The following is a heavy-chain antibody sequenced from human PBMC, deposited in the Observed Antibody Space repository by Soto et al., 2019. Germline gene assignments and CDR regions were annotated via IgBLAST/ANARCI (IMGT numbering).Heavy chain of an antibody. CDR3: ARYDSSGYYWPYYYYGMDV. J-gene: IGHJ6*02. CDR1: GFTFSTYS. D-gene: IGHD3-22*01. V-gene: IGHV3-21*01. Sequence: PGGSLRLSCAASGFTFSTYSMNWVRQAPGKGLEWVSSISSSSSYIYYADSVMGRFTISRDNAKNSLYLQMNSLRAEDTAVYYCARYDSSGYYWPYYYYGMDVWGQGTTVTV. CDR2: ISSSSSYI.